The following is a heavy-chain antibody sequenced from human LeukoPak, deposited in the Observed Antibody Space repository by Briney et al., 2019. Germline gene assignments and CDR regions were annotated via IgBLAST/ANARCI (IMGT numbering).Heavy chain of an antibody. CDR3: ARAGSTMIVVGDY. V-gene: IGHV3-48*01. CDR1: GLTFSSYS. J-gene: IGHJ4*02. D-gene: IGHD3-22*01. Sequence: GGSLRLSCAASGLTFSSYSMNWVRQAPGKGLVWDSYISSSSSTIYYADSVKGRFTISRDNAKNSLYLQMNSLRAEDTAVYYCARAGSTMIVVGDYWGQGTLVTVSS. CDR2: ISSSSSTI.